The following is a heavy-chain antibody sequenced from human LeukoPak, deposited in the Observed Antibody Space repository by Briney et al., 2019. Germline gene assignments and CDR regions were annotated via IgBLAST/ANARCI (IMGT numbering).Heavy chain of an antibody. CDR1: GYTFIGHH. D-gene: IGHD3-22*01. CDR2: INPKSGGT. Sequence: ASVKVSCKASGYTFIGHHIHWVRQAPGQGLEWMGWINPKSGGTNYARKFQGRVTMTTDTSISTAYMDLSSLTSDDTAVYYCTRWSFYGAYDTSGFDYWGQGTLVTVSS. J-gene: IGHJ4*02. V-gene: IGHV1-2*02. CDR3: TRWSFYGAYDTSGFDY.